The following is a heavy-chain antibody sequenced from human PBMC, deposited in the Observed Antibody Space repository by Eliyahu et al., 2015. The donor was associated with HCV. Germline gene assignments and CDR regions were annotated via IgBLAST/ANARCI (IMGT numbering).Heavy chain of an antibody. D-gene: IGHD3-22*01. CDR1: GYSFSXYW. V-gene: IGHV5-51*01. CDR2: MYPGDSDT. Sequence: EVQLVQSGAEVKKXGXSLXLSCKDSGYSFSXYWIGWVRQMPGKGLEWMGIMYPGDSDTRYSPSFQGQVTISADKSISTAYLQWSSLKASDTAMYYCARNTYYYDSSGYLPSRGDGFDIWGQGTMVTVSS. CDR3: ARNTYYYDSSGYLPSRGDGFDI. J-gene: IGHJ3*02.